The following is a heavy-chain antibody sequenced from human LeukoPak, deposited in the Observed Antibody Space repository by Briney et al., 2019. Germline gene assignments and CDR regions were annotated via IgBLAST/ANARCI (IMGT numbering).Heavy chain of an antibody. J-gene: IGHJ4*02. CDR1: GHTFSDYY. CDR3: SRGSALNRAYSGYDPPFHY. D-gene: IGHD5-12*01. CDR2: INPNSGAT. Sequence: ASLTVSSTASGHTFSDYYMHWVRQAPGQGLEWMGWINPNSGATGYAQKFPGRVTMTRDTSISTADMELNSLRSDDTAMYYCSRGSALNRAYSGYDPPFHYWDQGTLVAVSS. V-gene: IGHV1-2*02.